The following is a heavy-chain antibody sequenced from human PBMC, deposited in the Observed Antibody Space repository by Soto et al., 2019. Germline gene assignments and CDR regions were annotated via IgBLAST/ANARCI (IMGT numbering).Heavy chain of an antibody. CDR2: INASGGYT. CDR1: GYTFTSYY. V-gene: IGHV1-46*01. J-gene: IGHJ4*02. D-gene: IGHD6-19*01. CDR3: AREALADFDY. Sequence: ASVKVSCKASGYTFTSYYMNWVRQAPGQGLEWLGWINASGGYTTYSQRFLGRVTITRDTSTSTVHMELSSLRSEDTAVYYCAREALADFDYWGQG.